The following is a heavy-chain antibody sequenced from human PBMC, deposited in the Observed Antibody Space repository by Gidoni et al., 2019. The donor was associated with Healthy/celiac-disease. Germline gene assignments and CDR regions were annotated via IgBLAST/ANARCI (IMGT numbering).Heavy chain of an antibody. Sequence: EVQLVQSGAEVKKPGESLKISCKGSGYSFTSYWIGWVRQMPGKGLEWMGIIYPGDSDTRYSPSFQGQVTISADKSISTAYLQWSSLKASDTAMYYCARARVDTAMVPGEFDYWGQGTLVTVSS. CDR3: ARARVDTAMVPGEFDY. D-gene: IGHD5-18*01. CDR1: GYSFTSYW. V-gene: IGHV5-51*03. J-gene: IGHJ4*02. CDR2: IYPGDSDT.